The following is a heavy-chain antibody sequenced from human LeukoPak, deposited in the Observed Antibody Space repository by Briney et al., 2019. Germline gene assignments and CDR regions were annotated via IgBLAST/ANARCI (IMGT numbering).Heavy chain of an antibody. CDR2: IYYSGST. CDR1: GGSISSYY. D-gene: IGHD3-10*01. CDR3: AREGGSYRPLDY. V-gene: IGHV4-59*01. J-gene: IGHJ4*02. Sequence: SETLSLTCTVSGGSISSYYWSWIRQPPGKGLEWIGYIYYSGSTNYNPSLKSRVTISVDTSKNQFSLKLSSVTAADTAVYYCAREGGSYRPLDYSGQGTLVTVSS.